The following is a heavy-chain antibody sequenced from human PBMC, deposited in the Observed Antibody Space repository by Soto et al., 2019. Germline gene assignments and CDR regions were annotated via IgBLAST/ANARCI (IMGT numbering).Heavy chain of an antibody. CDR3: ARNVTRVADSYYGMDV. D-gene: IGHD2-15*01. CDR2: ISGYNDNT. Sequence: ASVNVSCKASGYTFTSCCINWVRQAPGQGLEWMGWISGYNDNTNYAQRLQGRVTMTTDTATSTAYMELRSLRSDDTAVYYCARNVTRVADSYYGMDVWGQGTTVTV. V-gene: IGHV1-18*04. CDR1: GYTFTSCC. J-gene: IGHJ6*02.